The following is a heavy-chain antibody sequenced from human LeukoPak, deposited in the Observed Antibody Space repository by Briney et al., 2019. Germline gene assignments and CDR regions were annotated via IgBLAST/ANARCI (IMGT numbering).Heavy chain of an antibody. CDR3: ARDKGTMPFDI. CDR1: GDSISSGRFY. V-gene: IGHV4-61*02. Sequence: SQTLSLTCSVSGDSISSGRFYWSWIRQSAGRGLEWIGRIYSSGSTHYNPSLKSRVSISRDTSKNHFSLNLRSVTAADTAVYYCARDKGTMPFDIWGQGTMVTVSS. CDR2: IYSSGST. J-gene: IGHJ3*02. D-gene: IGHD4/OR15-4a*01.